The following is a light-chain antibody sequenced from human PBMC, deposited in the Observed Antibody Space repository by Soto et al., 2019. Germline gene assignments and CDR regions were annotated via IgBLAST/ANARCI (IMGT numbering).Light chain of an antibody. CDR3: QKYGSSPYT. V-gene: IGKV3-20*01. Sequence: EIVLTQSPGTLSLSPGERATLSCRASQSVSSSYLAWYQQKPGQAPRLLIYGASSRATGIPDRFSGSGSGTDLTLTISRLEPEEFSVYYCQKYGSSPYTFGQGTKLEIK. J-gene: IGKJ2*01. CDR2: GAS. CDR1: QSVSSSY.